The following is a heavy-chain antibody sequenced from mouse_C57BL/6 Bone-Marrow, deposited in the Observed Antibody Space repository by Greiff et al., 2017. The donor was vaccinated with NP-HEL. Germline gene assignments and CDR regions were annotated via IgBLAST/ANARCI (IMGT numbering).Heavy chain of an antibody. CDR3: ARGGPYFDY. CDR1: GYSFPGYY. Sequence: VHVKQSGPELVKPGASVQISCTASGYSFPGYYMNWVKQSPDKSLEWIGEINPSTGGTTYNQKFKAKATLTVDKSSSTAYMQLKSLTSEDSAVYYCARGGPYFDYWGQGTTLTVSS. V-gene: IGHV1-42*01. J-gene: IGHJ2*01. D-gene: IGHD1-1*02. CDR2: INPSTGGT.